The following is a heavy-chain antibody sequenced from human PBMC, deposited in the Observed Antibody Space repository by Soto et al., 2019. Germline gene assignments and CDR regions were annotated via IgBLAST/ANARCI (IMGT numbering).Heavy chain of an antibody. V-gene: IGHV3-7*01. CDR2: IKQDEGEK. J-gene: IGHJ6*04. Sequence: GGPLRLSCAASGFTFSTYWMSWVRQAPGKGLEWVANIKQDEGEKFYVDSVKGRFTISRDNAKNSLYLQMNSLRVEDTAVYYCGRDRRRVATYYYYYGMDVWGKGTTVTVSS. D-gene: IGHD5-12*01. CDR1: GFTFSTYW. CDR3: GRDRRRVATYYYYYGMDV.